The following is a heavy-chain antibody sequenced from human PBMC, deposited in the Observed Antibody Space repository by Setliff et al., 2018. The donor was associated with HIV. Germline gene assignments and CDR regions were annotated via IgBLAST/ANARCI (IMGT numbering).Heavy chain of an antibody. Sequence: KPSETLSLTCSVSGGSIDNNKYYWTWIRQPPGKGLEWTGSIYHTGRTYYNRSLESRLTISIDTSKNQFSLKLTSVTAADTAMYYCASRIYYYGESRVLREEGFVPWGQGTLVTVPQ. V-gene: IGHV4-39*01. CDR1: GGSIDNNKYY. D-gene: IGHD3-10*01. CDR2: IYHTGRT. CDR3: ASRIYYYGESRVLREEGFVP. J-gene: IGHJ5*02.